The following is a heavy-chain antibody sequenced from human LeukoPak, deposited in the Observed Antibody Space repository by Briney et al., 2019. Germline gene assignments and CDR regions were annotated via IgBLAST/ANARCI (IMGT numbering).Heavy chain of an antibody. D-gene: IGHD6-19*01. V-gene: IGHV4-39*01. CDR2: AYYTGEI. J-gene: IGHJ6*02. CDR3: GRHVSNGWDYHYGLDV. Sequence: SETLSLTCTVSGGSVASTGCYWGWIRQSPGKGLEWIGSAYYTGEIYSTPSLKSRLTISVDTSKNQFALTLTSVTAADTAVYYCGRHVSNGWDYHYGLDVWGQGTTVTVSS. CDR1: GGSVASTGCY.